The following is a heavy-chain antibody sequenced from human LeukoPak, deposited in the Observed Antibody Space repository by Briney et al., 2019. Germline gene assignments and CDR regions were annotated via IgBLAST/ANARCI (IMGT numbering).Heavy chain of an antibody. CDR2: IFHTGDV. Sequence: PAETLSLTCTVSGYSINSGYFWGWVRLPPGKGPEWIGSIFHTGDVYYNPSLRSRVTVSVDTSRSQVSLKVTSVTAADTALYYCARVVASTSIDSWGQGILVTVSS. J-gene: IGHJ4*02. CDR1: GYSINSGYF. D-gene: IGHD2-15*01. CDR3: ARVVASTSIDS. V-gene: IGHV4-38-2*02.